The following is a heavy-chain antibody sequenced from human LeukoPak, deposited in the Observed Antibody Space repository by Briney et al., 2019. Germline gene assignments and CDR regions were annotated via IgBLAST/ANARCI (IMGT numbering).Heavy chain of an antibody. D-gene: IGHD6-13*01. J-gene: IGHJ5*02. V-gene: IGHV4-31*03. CDR2: IYYSGST. Sequence: PSETLSLTRTVSGGSISSGGYYWSWIRQHPGKGLEWIGYIYYSGSTYYNPSLKSRVTISVDTSKNQFSLKLSSVTAADTAVYYCARDVRQTGIAAAGTNWFDPWGQGTLVTVSS. CDR3: ARDVRQTGIAAAGTNWFDP. CDR1: GGSISSGGYY.